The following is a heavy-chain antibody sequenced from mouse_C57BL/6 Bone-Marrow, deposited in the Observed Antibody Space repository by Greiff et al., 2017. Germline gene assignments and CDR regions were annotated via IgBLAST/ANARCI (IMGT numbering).Heavy chain of an antibody. Sequence: QVQLKESGAELVKPGASVKISCKASGYAFSSYWMNWVKQRPGKGLEWIGQIYPGDGDTTYNGKFKGKATLTADKSSSTAYMQLSSLTSEDSAVYFCARWHYGSSYVGYFDVWGTGTTVTVSS. CDR2: IYPGDGDT. CDR3: ARWHYGSSYVGYFDV. V-gene: IGHV1-80*01. CDR1: GYAFSSYW. J-gene: IGHJ1*03. D-gene: IGHD1-1*01.